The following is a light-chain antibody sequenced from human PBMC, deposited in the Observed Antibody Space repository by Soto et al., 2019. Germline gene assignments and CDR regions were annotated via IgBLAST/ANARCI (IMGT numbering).Light chain of an antibody. Sequence: DIQMSQSPSSLSASVGDSVTITCRASETIIDYLNWYQQQPGEAPKLLIFSASSLHSGVPSRFRGSGSGTHFTLTISSLQPEAFATYFCHQSFSAPRTSGQGTKL. CDR1: ETIIDY. V-gene: IGKV1-39*01. CDR2: SAS. CDR3: HQSFSAPRT. J-gene: IGKJ2*01.